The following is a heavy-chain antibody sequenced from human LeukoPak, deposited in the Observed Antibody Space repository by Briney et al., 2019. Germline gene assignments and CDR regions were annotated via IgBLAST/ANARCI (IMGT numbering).Heavy chain of an antibody. CDR2: INHSGST. D-gene: IGHD6-19*01. V-gene: IGHV4-34*01. J-gene: IGHJ4*02. CDR1: GGSFSGYY. CDR3: AREGIAVAGTYFDY. Sequence: SETLSLTCAVYGGSFSGYYWSWIRQPPGKGLEWIGEINHSGSTNYNPSLKSRVTISVDTSKNQFPLKLSSVTVADTAVYYCAREGIAVAGTYFDYWGQGTLVTVSS.